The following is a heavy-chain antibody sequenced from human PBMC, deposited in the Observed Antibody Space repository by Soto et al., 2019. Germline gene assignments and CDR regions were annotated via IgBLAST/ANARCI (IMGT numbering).Heavy chain of an antibody. CDR3: AKDMITLVVGEYFQH. Sequence: ESGGGVVQPGRSLRLSCAASGFTFSSYGMHWVRQAPGKGLEWVAVISYDGSNKYYADSVKGRFTISRDNSKNTLYLQMNSLRAEDTAVYYCAKDMITLVVGEYFQHWGQGTLVTVSS. CDR2: ISYDGSNK. D-gene: IGHD3-16*01. V-gene: IGHV3-30*18. CDR1: GFTFSSYG. J-gene: IGHJ1*01.